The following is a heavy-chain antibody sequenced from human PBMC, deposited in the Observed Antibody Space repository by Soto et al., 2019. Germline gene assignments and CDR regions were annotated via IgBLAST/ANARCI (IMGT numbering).Heavy chain of an antibody. V-gene: IGHV3-30-3*01. D-gene: IGHD3-22*01. CDR3: ARGFLWGSSGYPAYFDY. CDR1: GFTFSSYA. Sequence: QVQLVESGGGVVQPGRSLRLSCAASGFTFSSYAMHWVRQAPGKGLEWVAVISYDGSNKYYADSVKGRFTISRDNSKNTLYLQMNSLRAEDTAVYYCARGFLWGSSGYPAYFDYWGQGTLVTVSS. J-gene: IGHJ4*02. CDR2: ISYDGSNK.